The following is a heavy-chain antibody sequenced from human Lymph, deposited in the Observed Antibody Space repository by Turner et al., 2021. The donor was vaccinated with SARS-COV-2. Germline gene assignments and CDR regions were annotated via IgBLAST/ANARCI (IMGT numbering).Heavy chain of an antibody. J-gene: IGHJ4*02. CDR1: GFTFSSYE. V-gene: IGHV3-48*03. CDR3: ARVLPYGDYFDY. D-gene: IGHD4-17*01. CDR2: ISSSGSTI. Sequence: EVQLVDSGGGLVQPGGSLRLPCAASGFTFSSYEMNWVRQAPGKGLEWVSYISSSGSTIYYADSVKGRFTISRDNAKNSLYLQMNSLRAEDTAVYYCARVLPYGDYFDYWGQGTLVTVSS.